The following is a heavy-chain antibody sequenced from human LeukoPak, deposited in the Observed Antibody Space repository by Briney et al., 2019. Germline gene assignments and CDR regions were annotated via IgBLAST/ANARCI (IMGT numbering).Heavy chain of an antibody. Sequence: ASVKVSCKASGYTFTASYLHWVRQAPGQGLEWMGWINPNSGGTDSAQKLQGRVTLTRDTSISTVYMELSMLRSDDTAVYYCARRDYDILTGDYITNAFDIWGQGTMVTVSS. J-gene: IGHJ3*02. D-gene: IGHD3-9*01. CDR3: ARRDYDILTGDYITNAFDI. CDR1: GYTFTASY. CDR2: INPNSGGT. V-gene: IGHV1-2*02.